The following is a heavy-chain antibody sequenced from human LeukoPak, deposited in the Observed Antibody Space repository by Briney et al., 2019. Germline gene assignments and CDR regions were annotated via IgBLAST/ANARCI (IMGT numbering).Heavy chain of an antibody. Sequence: GGSLRLSCAASGFTFSSYWMSWVRRAPGKGLEWVSYISSSGSTIYYADSVKGRFTISRDNAKNSLYLQMNSLRAEDTAVYYCARVYRVGVLGYWGQGTLVTVSS. CDR1: GFTFSSYW. CDR2: ISSSGSTI. CDR3: ARVYRVGVLGY. V-gene: IGHV3-48*03. D-gene: IGHD1-26*01. J-gene: IGHJ4*02.